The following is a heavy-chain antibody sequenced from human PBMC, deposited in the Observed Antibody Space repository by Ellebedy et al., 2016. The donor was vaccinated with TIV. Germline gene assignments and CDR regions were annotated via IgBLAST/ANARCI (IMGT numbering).Heavy chain of an antibody. J-gene: IGHJ6*02. V-gene: IGHV1-69*04. D-gene: IGHD6-19*01. Sequence: AASVKVSCKASGGTFSSYAISWVRQAPGQGLEWMGRIIPILGIANYAQKFQGRVTITADKSTSTAYMELSRLRSDDTAVYYCARDIAVAGFVPQRDYYYGMDVWGQGTTVTVSS. CDR2: IIPILGIA. CDR3: ARDIAVAGFVPQRDYYYGMDV. CDR1: GGTFSSYA.